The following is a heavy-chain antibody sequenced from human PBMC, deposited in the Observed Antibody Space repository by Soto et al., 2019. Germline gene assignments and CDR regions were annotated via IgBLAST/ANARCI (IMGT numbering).Heavy chain of an antibody. CDR1: GFTFSSYA. J-gene: IGHJ4*02. CDR3: ARDSDH. V-gene: IGHV3-23*01. Sequence: AGGSLRLSCAASGFTFSSYAMSWVRQAPGKGLEWVSTISGSGGGTYYADSMKGRFTISRDNSKNTLYLQMYSLRVGGTAVYYCARDSDHWGQRTLVTVSS. CDR2: ISGSGGGT.